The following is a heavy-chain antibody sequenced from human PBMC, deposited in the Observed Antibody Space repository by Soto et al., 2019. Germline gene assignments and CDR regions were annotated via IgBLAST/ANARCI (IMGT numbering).Heavy chain of an antibody. J-gene: IGHJ4*02. D-gene: IGHD3-22*01. CDR2: ISGSGGST. CDR1: GFTFSSYA. CDR3: AKIRSGYPAWYFDY. V-gene: IGHV3-23*01. Sequence: AVGSLRLSCAASGFTFSSYAMSWVRQAPGKGLEWVSAISGSGGSTYYADSVKGRFTISRDNSKNTLYLQMNSLRAEDTAVYYCAKIRSGYPAWYFDYWGQGTLVTVSS.